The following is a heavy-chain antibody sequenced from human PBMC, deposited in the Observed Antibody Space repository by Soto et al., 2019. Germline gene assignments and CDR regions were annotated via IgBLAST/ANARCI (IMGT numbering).Heavy chain of an antibody. V-gene: IGHV4-61*01. CDR2: IYYSGST. Sequence: SETLSLTCTVSGGSVSSGSYYWSWIRQPPGKGLEWIGYIYYSGSTNYNPSLKSRVTISVDTSKNQFSLKLSSVTAADTAVYYCAREYVSLYCSGTSCLRHFDYWGQGTLVTVSS. D-gene: IGHD2-2*01. CDR3: AREYVSLYCSGTSCLRHFDY. CDR1: GGSVSSGSYY. J-gene: IGHJ4*02.